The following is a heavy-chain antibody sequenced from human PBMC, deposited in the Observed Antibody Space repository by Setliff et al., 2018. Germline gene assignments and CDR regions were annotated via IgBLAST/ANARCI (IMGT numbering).Heavy chain of an antibody. CDR1: GGSISSSSYY. V-gene: IGHV4-39*07. D-gene: IGHD3-22*01. CDR3: ASVVEDYYDSSGYFLPSYYFDY. J-gene: IGHJ4*02. Sequence: SETLSLTCTVSGGSISSSSYYWGWIRQPPGKGLEWIGSIYYSGSTYYNPSLKSRVTISVDTSKNQFSLKLSSVTAADTAVCYCASVVEDYYDSSGYFLPSYYFDYWGQGTLVTVSS. CDR2: IYYSGST.